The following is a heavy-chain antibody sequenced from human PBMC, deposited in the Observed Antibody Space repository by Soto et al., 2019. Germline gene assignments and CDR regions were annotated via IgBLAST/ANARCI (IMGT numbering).Heavy chain of an antibody. CDR3: ARPTLYSSSAGGYYFDY. CDR1: GFAFSSYA. V-gene: IGHV3-30-3*01. D-gene: IGHD3-16*01. CDR2: ISYDGIEK. Sequence: GGSLRLSCAASGFAFSSYAMHWFRQAPGKGLEWVAVISYDGIEKYYADSVKGRFTISRDNSDNTVYLQMNGLRDEDTAVFYCARPTLYSSSAGGYYFDYWGQGTLVTVSS. J-gene: IGHJ4*02.